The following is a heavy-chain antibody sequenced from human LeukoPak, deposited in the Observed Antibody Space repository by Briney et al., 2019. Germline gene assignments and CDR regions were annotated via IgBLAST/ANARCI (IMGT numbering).Heavy chain of an antibody. CDR1: GGPISSYY. D-gene: IGHD3-3*01. CDR2: IYTSGST. V-gene: IGHV4-4*07. CDR3: ARDRGRQLRPPSSMDV. J-gene: IGHJ6*02. Sequence: SETLSLTCTVSGGPISSYYWSWIRQPAGKGLEWIGRIYTSGSTNYNPSLKSRVTMSVDTSKNQFSLKLSSVTAADTAVYYCARDRGRQLRPPSSMDVWGQGTTVTVSS.